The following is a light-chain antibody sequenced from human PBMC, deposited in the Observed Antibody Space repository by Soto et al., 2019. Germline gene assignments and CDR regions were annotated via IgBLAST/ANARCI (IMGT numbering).Light chain of an antibody. CDR2: DAS. CDR1: QSVSSN. CDR3: QQRSNWPRAT. Sequence: EIVMTQSPATLSVSPVERATLSCSASQSVSSNLAWYQQKPGQAPRLLIYDASNRATGIPARFSGSGSGTDFTLTISSLEPEDFAVYYCQQRSNWPRATFGQGTKVDIK. J-gene: IGKJ1*01. V-gene: IGKV3-11*01.